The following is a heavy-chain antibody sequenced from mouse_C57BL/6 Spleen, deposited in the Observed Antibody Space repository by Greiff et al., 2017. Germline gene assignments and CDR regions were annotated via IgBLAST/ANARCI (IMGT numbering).Heavy chain of an antibody. CDR1: GFTFTSYW. Sequence: VQLQQPGAELVRPGSSVKLSCKASGFTFTSYWMHWVKQRPIQGLEWIGNIDPSDSETHYTQKFKDKATVTVDKSSSTAYMQLSSLTSEDSAVYYCAIFCGSAYWGKGTLVTVSA. CDR2: IDPSDSET. J-gene: IGHJ3*01. V-gene: IGHV1-52*01. D-gene: IGHD1-1*01. CDR3: AIFCGSAY.